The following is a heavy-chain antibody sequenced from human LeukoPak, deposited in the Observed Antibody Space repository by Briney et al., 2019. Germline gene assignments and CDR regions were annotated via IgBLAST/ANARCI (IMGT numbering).Heavy chain of an antibody. J-gene: IGHJ4*02. Sequence: PSETLSLTCAVSGGSISSNNWWGWVRQPPGKGLEWIGEIYHSGSPNYNPSLKSRVTISVDTSKNQFSLKLSSVTAADTAVYYCARDPGAYSGSYLFDYWGQGTLVTVSS. CDR2: IYHSGSP. CDR3: ARDPGAYSGSYLFDY. CDR1: GGSISSNNW. D-gene: IGHD1-26*01. V-gene: IGHV4-4*02.